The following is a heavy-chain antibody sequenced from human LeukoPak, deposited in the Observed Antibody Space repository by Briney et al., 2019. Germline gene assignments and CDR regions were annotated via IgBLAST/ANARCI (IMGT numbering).Heavy chain of an antibody. V-gene: IGHV3-11*04. J-gene: IGHJ4*02. CDR1: GFTFSDYY. CDR3: ALGRDYGDLCFDY. CDR2: ISSSSSTI. Sequence: GGSLRLSCAASGFTFSDYYMSWIRQAPGKGLEWVSYISSSSSTIYYADSVKGRFTISRDNAKNSLYLQMNSLRAEDTAVYYCALGRDYGDLCFDYWGQGTLVTVSS. D-gene: IGHD4-17*01.